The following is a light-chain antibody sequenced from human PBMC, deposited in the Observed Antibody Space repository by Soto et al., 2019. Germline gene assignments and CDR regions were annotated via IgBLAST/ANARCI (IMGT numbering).Light chain of an antibody. V-gene: IGKV1-39*01. CDR3: QQGYSVPHN. CDR1: WGISFY. J-gene: IGKJ2*01. Sequence: DIQMTQSPASLSASVGDRVTLACRASWGISFYLNWYQQKPGQAPKLLIFSASSLHIGVPSRFSGSGSGTDFTLTIDSLQPEDFGTYYCQQGYSVPHNFGQGTKLDIK. CDR2: SAS.